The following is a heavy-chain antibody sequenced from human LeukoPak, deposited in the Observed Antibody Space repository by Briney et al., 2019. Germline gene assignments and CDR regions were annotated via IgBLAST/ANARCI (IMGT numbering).Heavy chain of an antibody. CDR1: GYTFTSYG. Sequence: ASVKVSCKASGYTFTSYGISWVRQAPGQGLEWMGWISAYNGNTNYAQKLQGRVTMTTDTSTSTAYMELRSLRSDDTAVCYCARSPCSGGSCYLGYWGQGTLVTVSS. D-gene: IGHD2-15*01. CDR3: ARSPCSGGSCYLGY. CDR2: ISAYNGNT. V-gene: IGHV1-18*01. J-gene: IGHJ4*02.